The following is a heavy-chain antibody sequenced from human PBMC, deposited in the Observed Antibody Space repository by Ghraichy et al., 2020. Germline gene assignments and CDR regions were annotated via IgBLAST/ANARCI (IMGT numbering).Heavy chain of an antibody. J-gene: IGHJ5*02. CDR1: GYTFTSYG. V-gene: IGHV1-18*01. CDR2: ISAYNGNT. CDR3: ARDPSPGYSSTLFDP. D-gene: IGHD6-13*01. Sequence: VSVKVSCKASGYTFTSYGISWVRQAPGQGLEWMGWISAYNGNTNYAQKLQGRVTMTTDTSTSTAYMELRSLRSDDTAVYYCARDPSPGYSSTLFDPWGQGTLVTVSS.